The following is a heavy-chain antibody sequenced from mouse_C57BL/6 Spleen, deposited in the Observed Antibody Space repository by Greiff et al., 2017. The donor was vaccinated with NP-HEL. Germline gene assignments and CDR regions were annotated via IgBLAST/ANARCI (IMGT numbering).Heavy chain of an antibody. CDR1: GYTFTSYG. CDR3: AKVTTVVEGYYAMDY. J-gene: IGHJ4*01. D-gene: IGHD1-1*01. CDR2: IYPRSGNT. V-gene: IGHV1-81*01. Sequence: VQLQQSGAELARPGASVKLSCKASGYTFTSYGISWVKQRPGQGLEWIGEIYPRSGNTYYNEKFKGKATLTADKSSSTAYMELRSLTSEDSAVYFCAKVTTVVEGYYAMDYWGQGTSVTVSS.